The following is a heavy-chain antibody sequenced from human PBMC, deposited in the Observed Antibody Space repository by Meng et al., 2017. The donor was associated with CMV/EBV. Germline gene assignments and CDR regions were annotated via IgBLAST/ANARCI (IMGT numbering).Heavy chain of an antibody. CDR3: TGIAAG. V-gene: IGHV3-15*01. D-gene: IGHD6-13*01. J-gene: IGHJ4*02. CDR1: GFTVRTHW. Sequence: VKLVEAWGGVVQPGGSLRLSCEVSGFTVRTHWMHWVRQAPGKGLEWVGRIKSKTDGGTTDYAAPVKGRFTISRDDSKNTLYLQMNSLKTEDTAVYYCTGIAAGWGQGTLVTVSS. CDR2: IKSKTDGGTT.